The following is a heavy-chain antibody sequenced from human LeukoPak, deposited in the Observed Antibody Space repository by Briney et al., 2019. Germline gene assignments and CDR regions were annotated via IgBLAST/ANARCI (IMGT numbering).Heavy chain of an antibody. D-gene: IGHD3-22*01. Sequence: SETLSLTCTVSGGSISSYYWSWIRQPPGKGLEWIGHIYYSGSTNYNPSLKSRVTISVDTSKNQFSLKLSSVTAADTAVYYCAREGSGYYYSGWFDPWGQGTLVTVSS. V-gene: IGHV4-59*01. CDR1: GGSISSYY. CDR3: AREGSGYYYSGWFDP. CDR2: IYYSGST. J-gene: IGHJ5*02.